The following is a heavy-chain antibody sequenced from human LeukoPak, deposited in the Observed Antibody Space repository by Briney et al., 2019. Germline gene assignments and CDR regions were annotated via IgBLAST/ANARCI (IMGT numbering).Heavy chain of an antibody. CDR1: GGSISSYY. V-gene: IGHV4-59*01. CDR2: IYYSGST. Sequence: PSETLSLTCTVSGGSISSYYWSWIRQPPGKGLEWIGYIYYSGSTNYNPSLKSRVTISVDTSKNQFSLKLSSVTAADTAVYYCARSRNPRSSWAYYFDYWGQGTLVTVSS. D-gene: IGHD6-13*01. CDR3: ARSRNPRSSWAYYFDY. J-gene: IGHJ4*02.